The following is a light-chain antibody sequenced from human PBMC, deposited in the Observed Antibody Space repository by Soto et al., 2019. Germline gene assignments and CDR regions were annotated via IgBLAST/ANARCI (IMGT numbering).Light chain of an antibody. CDR3: SSCTSSSTLFA. CDR2: DVS. V-gene: IGLV2-14*01. CDR1: SSEVGGYNY. J-gene: IGLJ1*01. Sequence: QSVLTQHASVSGSPGQSITIYCTGNSSEVGGYNYVSWYQQHPGKAPKLMIYDVSNRHSGVSNRFSGSKSGKTASLTNSELPAFDQAAYYCSSCTSSSTLFAFVTGSKVTVL.